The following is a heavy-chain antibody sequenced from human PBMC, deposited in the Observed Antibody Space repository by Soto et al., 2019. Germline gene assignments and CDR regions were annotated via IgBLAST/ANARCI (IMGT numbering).Heavy chain of an antibody. CDR3: ARHRYCSSTSGSECSPYSGHDHTFDY. Sequence: QVQLQESGPGLVKPSQTLSLTCTVSGGSISSGDYYWSWIRQHPGKGLEWIGYIYYSGSTYYNPSLKSRVTISVDTSKKQFSLKLSYVPAADTAVYYCARHRYCSSTSGSECSPYSGHDHTFDYWGQGALVTVSS. CDR1: GGSISSGDYY. J-gene: IGHJ4*02. V-gene: IGHV4-31*03. D-gene: IGHD2-2*01. CDR2: IYYSGST.